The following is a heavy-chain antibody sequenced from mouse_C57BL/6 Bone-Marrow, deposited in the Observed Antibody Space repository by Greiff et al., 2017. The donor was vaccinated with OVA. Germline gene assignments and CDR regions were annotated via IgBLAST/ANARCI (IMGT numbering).Heavy chain of an antibody. V-gene: IGHV2-9*01. D-gene: IGHD2-4*01. J-gene: IGHJ1*03. Sequence: QVQLKESGPGLVAPSQSLSITCTVSGFSLTSYGVDWVRPPPGTGLEWLGVLWGGGSTNYNSALRSILSISKDNSKSHVFLKRNRLKTEDTAMYYWDKHGAAYDDYDYWYCDGWGTGTTGTGSS. CDR3: DKHGAAYDDYDYWYCDG. CDR1: GFSLTSYG. CDR2: LWGGGST.